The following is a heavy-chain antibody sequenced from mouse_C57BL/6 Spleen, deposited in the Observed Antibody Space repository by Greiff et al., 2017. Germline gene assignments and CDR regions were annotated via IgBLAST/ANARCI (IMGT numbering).Heavy chain of an antibody. CDR2: INPSSGYT. V-gene: IGHV1-7*01. CDR1: GYTFTSYW. CDR3: ARGGYDYDAFAY. D-gene: IGHD2-4*01. Sequence: QVQLKQSGAELAKPGASVKLSCKASGYTFTSYWMPWVKQRPGQGLEWIGYINPSSGYTKYNQKFKDKATLTADKSSSTAYMQLSSLTSEDSAVDYCARGGYDYDAFAYWGQGTLVTVSA. J-gene: IGHJ3*01.